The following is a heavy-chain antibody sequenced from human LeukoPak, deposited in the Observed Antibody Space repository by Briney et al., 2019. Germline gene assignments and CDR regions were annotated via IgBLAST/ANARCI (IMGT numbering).Heavy chain of an antibody. V-gene: IGHV3-23*01. CDR3: AKLISSGGYYFDY. D-gene: IGHD6-19*01. Sequence: GGSLRLSCAASGFTFSSYAMSWVRQAPGKGLEWVSAISGSGGSTYYADSVKSRFTISRDNSKNTLYLQMNSLRAEDTAVYYCAKLISSGGYYFDYWGQGTLVTVSS. CDR2: ISGSGGST. CDR1: GFTFSSYA. J-gene: IGHJ4*02.